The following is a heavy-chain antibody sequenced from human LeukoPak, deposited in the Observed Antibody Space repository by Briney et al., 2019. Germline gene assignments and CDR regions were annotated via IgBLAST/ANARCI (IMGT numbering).Heavy chain of an antibody. J-gene: IGHJ4*02. V-gene: IGHV1-18*01. Sequence: ASVKVSCKASGYTFTSYGISWVRQAPGQGLEWMGWISAYNGNTNYAQKLQGRVTMATDTSTSTAYMELRSLRSDDTAVYYCARVDDYVWGSYRYTTPFDYWGQGTLVTVSS. CDR2: ISAYNGNT. CDR1: GYTFTSYG. D-gene: IGHD3-16*02. CDR3: ARVDDYVWGSYRYTTPFDY.